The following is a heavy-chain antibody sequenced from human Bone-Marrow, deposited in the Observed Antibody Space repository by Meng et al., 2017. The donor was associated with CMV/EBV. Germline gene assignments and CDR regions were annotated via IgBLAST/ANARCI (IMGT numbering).Heavy chain of an antibody. CDR1: GGTFSSYT. V-gene: IGHV1-69*02. J-gene: IGHJ3*01. Sequence: SVKVSCKASGGTFSSYTISWVRQAPGQGLEWIGRIIPILGIANYAQKFKGRVTITADKSTSTAYMELSSLRSEDTAVYYCASADLITMDPIGCWGQGTMVTVSS. CDR2: IIPILGIA. D-gene: IGHD3-10*01. CDR3: ASADLITMDPIGC.